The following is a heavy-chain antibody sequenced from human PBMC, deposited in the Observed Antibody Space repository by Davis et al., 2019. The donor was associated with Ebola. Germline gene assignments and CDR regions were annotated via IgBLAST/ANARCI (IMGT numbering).Heavy chain of an antibody. CDR2: IYYSVNT. Sequence: PSETLSLTCSVSGGSISSHYWNWIRQTPGKRLEWIGYIYYSVNTNYKPSLKSRVTISVDTSKSQISLMVRSVTAADTAVYYCARSPYFYGSGTRHYNYGMDVWGQGTTVTVSS. CDR3: ARSPYFYGSGTRHYNYGMDV. CDR1: GGSISSHY. D-gene: IGHD3-10*01. J-gene: IGHJ6*02. V-gene: IGHV4-59*11.